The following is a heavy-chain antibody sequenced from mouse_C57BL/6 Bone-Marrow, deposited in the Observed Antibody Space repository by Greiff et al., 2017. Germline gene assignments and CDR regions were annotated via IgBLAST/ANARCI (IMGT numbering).Heavy chain of an antibody. Sequence: VKVVESGPGLVQPSQSLSITCTVSGFSLTSYGVHWVRQPPGKGLEWLGVIWSGGSTDYNAAFISRLSISKDNSKSQVFFKMNSLQADDTAIYYCAKYYAMDYWGQGTSVTVSS. CDR2: IWSGGST. CDR3: AKYYAMDY. J-gene: IGHJ4*01. CDR1: GFSLTSYG. V-gene: IGHV2-4*01.